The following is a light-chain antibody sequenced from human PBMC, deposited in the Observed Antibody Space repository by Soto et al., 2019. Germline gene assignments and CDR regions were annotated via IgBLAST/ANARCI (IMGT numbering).Light chain of an antibody. J-gene: IGKJ2*01. CDR2: DAS. Sequence: EIVLTQSPATLSLSPVERATLAFGPIQSVSSYLAWYQQKPGQAPRPLIYDASNRATGIPARFSGSGSGTDFTLTISSLEPEDFAVYYCQQRSNWPPMYTFGQGTKVDIK. V-gene: IGKV3-11*01. CDR3: QQRSNWPPMYT. CDR1: QSVSSY.